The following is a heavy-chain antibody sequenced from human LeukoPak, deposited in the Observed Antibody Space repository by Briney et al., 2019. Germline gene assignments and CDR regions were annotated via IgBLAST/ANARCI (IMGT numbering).Heavy chain of an antibody. V-gene: IGHV4-39*01. D-gene: IGHD3-3*01. Sequence: SETLSLTCTVSGGSISSSSYYWGWIRQPPGKGLEWIGSIYYSGSTYYNPSLKSRVTISVDASKNQFSLKLSSVTAADTAVYYCARHTRITIFGVVTEDYMDVWGKGATVTVSS. CDR1: GGSISSSSYY. J-gene: IGHJ6*03. CDR2: IYYSGST. CDR3: ARHTRITIFGVVTEDYMDV.